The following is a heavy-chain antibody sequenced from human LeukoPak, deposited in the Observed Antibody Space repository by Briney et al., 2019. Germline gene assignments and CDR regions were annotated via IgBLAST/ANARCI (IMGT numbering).Heavy chain of an antibody. V-gene: IGHV4-31*03. D-gene: IGHD6-19*01. CDR2: IYYSGST. J-gene: IGHJ4*02. CDR1: GGSISSGGYY. CDR3: GGEGAVVGGGGVDY. Sequence: PSQTLSLTCTVSGGSISSGGYYWSWIRQHPGKGLEWIGYIYYSGSTYYNPSLKSRVTISVDTSKNQFFLKLSSVTAADTAVYYCGGEGAVVGGGGVDYWGQGTLVTVSS.